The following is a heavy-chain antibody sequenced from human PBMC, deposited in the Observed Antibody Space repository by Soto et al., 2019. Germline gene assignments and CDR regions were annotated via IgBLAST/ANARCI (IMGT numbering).Heavy chain of an antibody. CDR1: GGSISSSSYY. CDR2: IYYSGST. J-gene: IGHJ5*02. Sequence: QLQLQESGPGLVKPTETLSLTCTVSGGSISSSSYYWGWIRQPPGKGLEWIGSIYYSGSTYYNPSPKSRATISGATSANQLSLKLSSVTAAATAVYYCARGERRSNWFDPWGQGTPVTGAS. D-gene: IGHD1-1*01. V-gene: IGHV4-39*01. CDR3: ARGERRSNWFDP.